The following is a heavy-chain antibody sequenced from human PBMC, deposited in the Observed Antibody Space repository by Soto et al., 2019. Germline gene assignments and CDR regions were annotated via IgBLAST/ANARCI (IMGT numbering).Heavy chain of an antibody. CDR3: AKGPPDIAVAGTNDY. V-gene: IGHV3-23*01. J-gene: IGHJ4*02. D-gene: IGHD6-19*01. CDR1: GFTFSSYA. Sequence: PGGSLRLSCAASGFTFSSYAMSWVRQAPGKGLEWVSTISGSGDTTYYADSVVKGRFTISRDNSKNTLYLQMNSLGAEDTAVYYCAKGPPDIAVAGTNDYWGQGTLVTVSS. CDR2: ISGSGDTT.